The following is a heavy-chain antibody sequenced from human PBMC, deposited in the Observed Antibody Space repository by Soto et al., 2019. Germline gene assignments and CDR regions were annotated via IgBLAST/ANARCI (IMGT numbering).Heavy chain of an antibody. V-gene: IGHV4-30-2*01. J-gene: IGHJ4*02. D-gene: IGHD6-19*01. CDR2: IYHSGST. CDR3: AKDRLAVAGIAFDY. Sequence: SETLSLTCAVSGGSISSGGYSWSWIRQPPGKGLEWIGYIYHSGSTYYNPSLKSRVTISVDRSKNQFSLKLSSVTAADTAVYYCAKDRLAVAGIAFDYWGQGTLVTVSS. CDR1: GGSISSGGYS.